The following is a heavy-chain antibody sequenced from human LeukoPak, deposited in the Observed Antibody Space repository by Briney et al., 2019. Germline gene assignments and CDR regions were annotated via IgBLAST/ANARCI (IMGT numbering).Heavy chain of an antibody. CDR3: ARSPIGGGDFNPPDY. CDR2: IIPIFCTA. D-gene: IGHD2-21*02. J-gene: IGHJ4*02. CDR1: GGTFSSYA. Sequence: SVKVSCKASGGTFSSYAISWVRQAPGQGLEWMGGIIPIFCTANYAQKFQGRVTITTDESTSTAYMELSSLRSGDTAVYYCARSPIGGGDFNPPDYWGQGTLVTVSS. V-gene: IGHV1-69*05.